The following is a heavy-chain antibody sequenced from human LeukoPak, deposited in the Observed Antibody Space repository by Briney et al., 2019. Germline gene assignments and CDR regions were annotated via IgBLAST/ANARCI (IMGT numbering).Heavy chain of an antibody. D-gene: IGHD3-22*01. CDR1: GYTFTSYG. CDR2: ISAYNGNT. J-gene: IGHJ4*02. V-gene: IGHV1-18*01. Sequence: ASVKVSCKASGYTFTSYGISWVRQAPGQGLEWMGWISAYNGNTNYAQKLQGRVTMTTDTSTSTAYMELRSLRSDDTAVYYCARVLRDYYDSSGYLANDYWGQGTLVTVSS. CDR3: ARVLRDYYDSSGYLANDY.